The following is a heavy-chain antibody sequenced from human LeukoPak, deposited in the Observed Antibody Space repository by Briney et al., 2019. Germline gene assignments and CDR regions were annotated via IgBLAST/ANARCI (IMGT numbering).Heavy chain of an antibody. Sequence: SSETLSLTCAVYGGSFSGYYWSWIRQPPGKGLEWIGEINHSGSTNYNPSLKSRVTISVDTSKNQFSLKLSSVTAADTAVYYCARGIMTGPWGQGTLVTVPS. V-gene: IGHV4-34*01. D-gene: IGHD3-9*01. CDR3: ARGIMTGP. CDR2: INHSGST. J-gene: IGHJ5*02. CDR1: GGSFSGYY.